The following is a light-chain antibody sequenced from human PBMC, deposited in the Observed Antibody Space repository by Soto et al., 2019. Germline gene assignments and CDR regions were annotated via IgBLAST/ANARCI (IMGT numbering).Light chain of an antibody. CDR1: QSLVYSDGNAY. V-gene: IGKV2-30*01. CDR2: KAS. Sequence: DVVMTQSPRSLPVTLGQPASISCRSSQSLVYSDGNAYLNRVQQRPGQSPRRLIYKASNRDSGVPARFSGSWSGTDFTLQISRVEAEDVGVYYCLHRTHWPPTFGRGTRVEIK. CDR3: LHRTHWPPT. J-gene: IGKJ1*01.